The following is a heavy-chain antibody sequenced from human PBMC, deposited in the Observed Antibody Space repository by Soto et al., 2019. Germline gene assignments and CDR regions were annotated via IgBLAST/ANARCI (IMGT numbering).Heavy chain of an antibody. Sequence: GGSLRLSCAASGFTFSSYAMSWVRQAPGKGLEWVSAISGSGGSTYYADSVKGRFTISRDNSKNTLYLQMNSLRAEDTAVYYCAKDQLHSSSSVYYHYGMDVWGQGTTVTVYS. V-gene: IGHV3-23*01. CDR1: GFTFSSYA. J-gene: IGHJ6*02. CDR2: ISGSGGST. D-gene: IGHD6-6*01. CDR3: AKDQLHSSSSVYYHYGMDV.